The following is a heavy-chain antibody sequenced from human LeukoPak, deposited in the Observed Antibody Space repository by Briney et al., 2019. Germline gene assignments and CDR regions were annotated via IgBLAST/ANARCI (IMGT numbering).Heavy chain of an antibody. V-gene: IGHV3-30*18. Sequence: PGGSLRLFCAASGFTLSRYGMHWVRHAPGKGLEWVAVISYDGSNKYYANPVKGRFTISRDNSKNTLYLQMNSLRAEDTAVYYCAKGEYIVVVVAALYYWGQGTLVTVSS. D-gene: IGHD2-15*01. CDR1: GFTLSRYG. CDR3: AKGEYIVVVVAALYY. J-gene: IGHJ4*02. CDR2: ISYDGSNK.